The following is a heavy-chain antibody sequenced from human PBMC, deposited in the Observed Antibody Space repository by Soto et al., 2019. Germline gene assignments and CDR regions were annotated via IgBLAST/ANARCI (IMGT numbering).Heavy chain of an antibody. J-gene: IGHJ4*02. Sequence: PGGSLRLSCAASGFTFSNAWMSWFRQAPGKGLEWVGRIKSKTDCGTTDYAAPVKGRFTISRDDSKNTLYLQMNSLKTEDTAVYYCTTDYSGSLHWGQGTLVTVSS. CDR2: IKSKTDCGTT. V-gene: IGHV3-15*01. D-gene: IGHD1-26*01. CDR3: TTDYSGSLH. CDR1: GFTFSNAW.